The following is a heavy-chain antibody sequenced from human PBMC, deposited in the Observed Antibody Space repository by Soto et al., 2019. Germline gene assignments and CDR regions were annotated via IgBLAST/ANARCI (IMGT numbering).Heavy chain of an antibody. CDR3: ARDRMVRGVYLYYYYGMDV. CDR2: IYHSGST. J-gene: IGHJ6*02. Sequence: QLQLQESGSGLVKPSQTLSLTCAVSGGSISSGGYSWSWIRQPPGKGLEWIGYIYHSGSTYYNPSLKSRVTISVDRSKNQFSLKLSSVTAADTAVYYCARDRMVRGVYLYYYYGMDVWGQGTTVTVSS. CDR1: GGSISSGGYS. V-gene: IGHV4-30-2*01. D-gene: IGHD3-10*01.